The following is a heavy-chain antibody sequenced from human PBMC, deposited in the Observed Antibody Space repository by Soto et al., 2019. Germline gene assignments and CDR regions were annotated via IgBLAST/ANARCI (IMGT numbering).Heavy chain of an antibody. Sequence: ASVKVSCKASGGTFSSYAISWVRQAPGQGLEWMGGIIPIFGTANYAQKFQGGVTITADESTSTAYMELSSLRSEDTAVYYCARSWDLNYYYYGMDVWGQGTTVTVSS. J-gene: IGHJ6*02. CDR1: GGTFSSYA. CDR2: IIPIFGTA. CDR3: ARSWDLNYYYYGMDV. D-gene: IGHD1-26*01. V-gene: IGHV1-69*13.